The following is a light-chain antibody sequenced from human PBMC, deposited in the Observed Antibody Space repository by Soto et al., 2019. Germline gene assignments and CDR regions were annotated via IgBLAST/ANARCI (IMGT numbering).Light chain of an antibody. CDR2: EVT. Sequence: QPVLNQPASVSGSPGRSITISCTGTSSDVGSYNLVSWYQQHPGTAPKLMISEVTKRPSGVSNRFSGSKSGNTASLTISGLQAEDEADYYCCSYARSHYVFGTGTKVTVL. CDR1: SSDVGSYNL. J-gene: IGLJ1*01. V-gene: IGLV2-23*02. CDR3: CSYARSHYV.